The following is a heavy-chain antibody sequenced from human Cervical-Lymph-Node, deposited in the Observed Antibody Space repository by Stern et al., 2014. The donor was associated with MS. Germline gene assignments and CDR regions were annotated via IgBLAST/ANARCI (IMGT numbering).Heavy chain of an antibody. Sequence: QVNLKESGPTLVKPTQTLTLTCTFSGVSLSTSGVGVGWIRQPPGKALEWLALIYWGGAKRCGPSLKRRLTITKDPSKNQVVLTMTNMDPVDTATYYCAHSQEVRVTTWRDYFDYWGQGTLVTVSS. CDR2: IYWGGAK. V-gene: IGHV2-5*09. D-gene: IGHD4-17*01. J-gene: IGHJ4*02. CDR1: GVSLSTSGVG. CDR3: AHSQEVRVTTWRDYFDY.